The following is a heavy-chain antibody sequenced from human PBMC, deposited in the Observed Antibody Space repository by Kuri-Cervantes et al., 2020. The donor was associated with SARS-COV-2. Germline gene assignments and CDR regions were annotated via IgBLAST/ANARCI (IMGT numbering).Heavy chain of an antibody. CDR1: GFLFSASA. J-gene: IGHJ4*02. V-gene: IGHV3-7*01. D-gene: IGHD3-3*01. CDR3: ARDQDDFWSGYRLTFDY. Sequence: GESLKISCEVSGFLFSASAIHWVRQGSGKGLEWVANIKQDGSEKYYVDSVKGRFTISRDNAKNSLYLQMNSLRAEDTAVYYCARDQDDFWSGYRLTFDYWGQGTLVTVSS. CDR2: IKQDGSEK.